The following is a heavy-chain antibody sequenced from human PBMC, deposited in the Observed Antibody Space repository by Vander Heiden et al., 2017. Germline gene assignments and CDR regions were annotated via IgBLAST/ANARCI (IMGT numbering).Heavy chain of an antibody. Sequence: EVQLVESGGGLVQPGGSLRLSCAASGFIFSKYAMTWVRQASGKGLECVSFIGSGGSYRYYADSVEGRFTISRDNAKNSLYLQMNSLRDEDTAVYYCVRDPSGIPDFDYWGQGTLVTVSS. J-gene: IGHJ4*02. CDR1: GFIFSKYA. V-gene: IGHV3-48*02. CDR2: IGSGGSYR. CDR3: VRDPSGIPDFDY.